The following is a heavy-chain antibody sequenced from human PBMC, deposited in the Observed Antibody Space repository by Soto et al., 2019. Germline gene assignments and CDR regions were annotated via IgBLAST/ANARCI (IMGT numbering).Heavy chain of an antibody. D-gene: IGHD2-15*01. V-gene: IGHV1-3*01. J-gene: IGHJ4*02. CDR2: INAGNGNT. CDR3: ARDLGGWPDY. CDR1: CYTFTSYS. Sequence: GAAAQVSSSASCYTFTSYSMQWVRQAPGQRLEWMGWINAGNGNTKYSQKFQGRVTITRDTSVSTAYMELSSLRSEDTAVYYCARDLGGWPDYWGQGTLVTVSS.